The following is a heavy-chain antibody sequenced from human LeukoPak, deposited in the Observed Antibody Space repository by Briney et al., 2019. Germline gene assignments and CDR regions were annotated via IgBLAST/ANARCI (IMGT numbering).Heavy chain of an antibody. CDR1: GFTFSNYG. D-gene: IGHD1-26*01. Sequence: GGSLRLSCAASGFTFSNYGMHWVRQAPGKGLEWVAVIWYDGSIKYYADSVKGRFTISRDNTKNTLYLQMNSLRAEDTAVYYCAKADVSRSGSYFSFDYYYYYGMDVWGQGTTVTVSS. CDR2: IWYDGSIK. CDR3: AKADVSRSGSYFSFDYYYYYGMDV. J-gene: IGHJ6*02. V-gene: IGHV3-30*02.